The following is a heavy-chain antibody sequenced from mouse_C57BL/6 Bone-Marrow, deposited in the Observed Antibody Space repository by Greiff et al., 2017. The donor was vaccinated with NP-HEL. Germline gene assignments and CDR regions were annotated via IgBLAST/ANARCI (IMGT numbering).Heavy chain of an antibody. D-gene: IGHD1-1*01. J-gene: IGHJ4*01. CDR1: GFTFSSYA. CDR3: TRWVGIYYYEAMDY. Sequence: EVKLVESGAGLVKPGGSLKLSCAASGFTFSSYAMSWVRQTPEKRLEWVAYISSGGDYIYYADTVKGRSTISRDNARNTLYLQMSSLKSEDTAMYYCTRWVGIYYYEAMDYWGQGTSVTVSS. CDR2: ISSGGDYI. V-gene: IGHV5-9-1*02.